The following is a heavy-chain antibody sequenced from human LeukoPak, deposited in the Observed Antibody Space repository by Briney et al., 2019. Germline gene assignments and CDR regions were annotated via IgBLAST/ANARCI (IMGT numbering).Heavy chain of an antibody. D-gene: IGHD3-9*01. J-gene: IGHJ4*02. CDR3: ARDQAATNTQVRFCLD. V-gene: IGHV3-48*02. CDR2: IDTSSSTM. CDR1: ASTFSDYS. Sequence: GGSLRLSCAASASTFSDYSMNWVRQAPGKGLEWISYIDTSSSTMYYADSVMGRFTISRDNAKESLYLQMNSLRDEDTAVYYCARDQAATNTQVRFCLDWGQGTLVTVSS.